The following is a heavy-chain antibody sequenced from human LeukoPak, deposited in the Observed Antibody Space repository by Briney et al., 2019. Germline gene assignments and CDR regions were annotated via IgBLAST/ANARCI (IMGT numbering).Heavy chain of an antibody. CDR3: ASHYGDYVRGHF. Sequence: GGSLRLSCAASGFSFSSYEMNWVRQAPGKGLEWVSYISSSGSTKYYADSVKGRFTISRDNAKNSLYLQLNSLRAEDTAVYYCASHYGDYVRGHFWGQGTLVTVSS. J-gene: IGHJ4*02. D-gene: IGHD4-17*01. CDR1: GFSFSSYE. CDR2: ISSSGSTK. V-gene: IGHV3-48*03.